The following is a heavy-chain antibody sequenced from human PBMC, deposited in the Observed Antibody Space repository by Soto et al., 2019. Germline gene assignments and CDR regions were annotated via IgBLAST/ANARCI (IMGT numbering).Heavy chain of an antibody. CDR2: IYYSGST. CDR3: ARDRTRHSYSGMDV. Sequence: QVQLQESGPGLVKPSETLSLTCTVSGGSVSSGSYYWSWIRQPPGKGLEWIGYIYYSGSTNYNPSLKSRVTISVDTSKNQFSLKLSSVTAADTAVYYCARDRTRHSYSGMDVWGQGTTVTVSS. D-gene: IGHD6-6*01. V-gene: IGHV4-61*01. CDR1: GGSVSSGSYY. J-gene: IGHJ6*02.